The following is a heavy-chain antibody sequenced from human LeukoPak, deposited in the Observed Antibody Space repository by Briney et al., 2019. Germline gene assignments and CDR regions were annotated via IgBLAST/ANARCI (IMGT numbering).Heavy chain of an antibody. CDR3: ARDRFRFDSGPGY. CDR2: INPSGGST. CDR1: GYTFTSYY. J-gene: IGHJ4*02. Sequence: ASVKVSCKASGYTFTSYYMHWVRQAPGQGLEWMGIINPSGGSTSYAQKLQGRVTMTTDTSTSTAYMELRSLRSDDTAVYYCARDRFRFDSGPGYWGQGTLVTVSS. D-gene: IGHD6-19*01. V-gene: IGHV1-46*01.